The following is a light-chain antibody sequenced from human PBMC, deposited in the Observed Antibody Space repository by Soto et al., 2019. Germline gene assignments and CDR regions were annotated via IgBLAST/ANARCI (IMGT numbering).Light chain of an antibody. CDR1: ISNIANNY. J-gene: IGLJ1*01. Sequence: QSVLTQPPSVSAAPGQKVSISCSGSISNIANNYVSWYQQLPGAAPKLLIFENNKRASGIPDRFSASKSGTSATLGITGLQTGDEADYYCGTWDTSLGDPYVFGTGTKLTVL. CDR2: ENN. CDR3: GTWDTSLGDPYV. V-gene: IGLV1-51*02.